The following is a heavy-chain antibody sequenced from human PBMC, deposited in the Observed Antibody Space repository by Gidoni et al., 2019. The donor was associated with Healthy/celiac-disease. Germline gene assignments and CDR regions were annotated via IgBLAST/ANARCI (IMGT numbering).Heavy chain of an antibody. CDR1: GFTFSSYA. Sequence: EVQLLESGGGLVQPGGSLRLSCAASGFTFSSYAMSWVRQAPGKGLEGVSAISGSGGSTYYADSVKGRFTISRDNSKNTLYLQMNSLRAEDTAVYYCAKTGVAVTSLWYFDLWDRGTLVTVSS. J-gene: IGHJ2*01. CDR2: ISGSGGST. CDR3: AKTGVAVTSLWYFDL. V-gene: IGHV3-23*01. D-gene: IGHD2-21*02.